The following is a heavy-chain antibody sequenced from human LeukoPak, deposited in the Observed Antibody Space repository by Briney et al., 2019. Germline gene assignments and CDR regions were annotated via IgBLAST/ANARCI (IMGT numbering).Heavy chain of an antibody. CDR1: GGSISSYY. J-gene: IGHJ5*02. CDR2: IYYSGST. CDR3: ASRSIAAAGVSWFAP. D-gene: IGHD6-13*01. V-gene: IGHV4-59*01. Sequence: SSETLSLTCTVSGGSISSYYWSWIRQPPGKGLEWIGYIYYSGSTNYNPSLKSRVTISVDTSKNQFSLKLSSVTAADTAVYYCASRSIAAAGVSWFAPWGQGTLVTVSS.